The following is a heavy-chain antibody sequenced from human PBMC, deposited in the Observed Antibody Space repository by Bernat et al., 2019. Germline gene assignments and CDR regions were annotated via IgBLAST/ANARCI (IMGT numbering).Heavy chain of an antibody. CDR1: GGSISSGGYY. CDR3: AREKIRGAVAGAPFDY. J-gene: IGHJ4*02. CDR2: IYYSGST. D-gene: IGHD6-19*01. Sequence: QVQLQESGPGLVKPSQTLSLTCTVSGGSISSGGYYWSWIRQHPGKGLEWIGYIYYSGSTYYNPSLKSRVTISVDTSKNQFSLKLSSVTAADTAVYYCAREKIRGAVAGAPFDYWGQGTLVTVSS. V-gene: IGHV4-31*03.